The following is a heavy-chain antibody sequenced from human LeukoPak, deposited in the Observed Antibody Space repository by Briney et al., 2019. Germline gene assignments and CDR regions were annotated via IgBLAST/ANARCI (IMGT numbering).Heavy chain of an antibody. CDR1: GFTFSSYS. CDR3: ARAHRPIDYDFWSGYAAAYYYYYYYMDV. Sequence: PGGSLRLSCAASGFTFSSYSMNWVRQAPGKGLEWVSYISSSSSTIYYADSVKGRFTISRDNAKNSLYLQMNSLRAEDTAVYYCARAHRPIDYDFWSGYAAAYYYYYYYMDVWGKGTTVTVSS. V-gene: IGHV3-48*04. D-gene: IGHD3-3*01. J-gene: IGHJ6*03. CDR2: ISSSSSTI.